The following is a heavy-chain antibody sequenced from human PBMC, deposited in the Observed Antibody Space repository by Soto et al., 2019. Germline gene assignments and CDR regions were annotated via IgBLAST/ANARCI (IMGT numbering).Heavy chain of an antibody. CDR3: ARELGVATAAFDI. V-gene: IGHV3-7*01. CDR2: IKQDGSEK. J-gene: IGHJ3*02. CDR1: GFTFSSYW. D-gene: IGHD5-12*01. Sequence: GGSLRLSCAASGFTFSSYWMSWVRQAPGKGLEWVANIKQDGSEKYYVDSVKGRFTISRDNAKNSLYLQMNSLGAEDMAVYYCARELGVATAAFDIWGQGTMVTVSS.